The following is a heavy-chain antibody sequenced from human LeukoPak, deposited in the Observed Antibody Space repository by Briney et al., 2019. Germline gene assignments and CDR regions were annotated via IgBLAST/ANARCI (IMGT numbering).Heavy chain of an antibody. CDR2: INPNSGGT. CDR1: GYTFTGYY. Sequence: ASVKVSCKASGYTFTGYYMHWVRQAPGQGLEWMGWINPNSGGTNYAQKFQGRVTMTRDTSISTAYMELSRLRSDDTAVYYCARRRLIDSSGYSDYWGQGTLVTVSS. J-gene: IGHJ4*02. CDR3: ARRRLIDSSGYSDY. D-gene: IGHD3-22*01. V-gene: IGHV1-2*02.